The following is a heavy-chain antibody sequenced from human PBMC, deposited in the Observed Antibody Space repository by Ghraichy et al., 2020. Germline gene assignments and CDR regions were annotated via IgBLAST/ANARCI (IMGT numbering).Heavy chain of an antibody. V-gene: IGHV3-49*04. CDR2: IRSKAYGGTT. Sequence: GGSLRLSCTASGFTFGDYAMSWVRQAPGKGLEWVGFIRSKAYGGTTEYAASVKGRFTISRDDSKSIAYLQMNSLKTEDTAVYYCTRAPEVAGTSYYYYGMDVWGQGTTVTVSS. CDR3: TRAPEVAGTSYYYYGMDV. CDR1: GFTFGDYA. D-gene: IGHD6-19*01. J-gene: IGHJ6*02.